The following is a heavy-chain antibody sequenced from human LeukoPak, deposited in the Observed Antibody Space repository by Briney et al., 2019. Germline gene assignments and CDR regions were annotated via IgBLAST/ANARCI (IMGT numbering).Heavy chain of an antibody. J-gene: IGHJ4*02. CDR2: IYYTGTT. Sequence: PSQTMSLTCTVSGGSISSNDDSWRWIRQPPLKGLEWTAHIYYTGTTHYNLSLKSRFTISVDTAKNPFSLKLSSVTAASSHLYYFGRDFAAGDYGKFDYWGQGTLVTVSS. D-gene: IGHD4/OR15-4a*01. CDR1: GGSISSNDDS. V-gene: IGHV4-30-4*08. CDR3: GRDFAAGDYGKFDY.